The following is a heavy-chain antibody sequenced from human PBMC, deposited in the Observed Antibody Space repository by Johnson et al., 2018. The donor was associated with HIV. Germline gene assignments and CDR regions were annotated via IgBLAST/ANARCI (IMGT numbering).Heavy chain of an antibody. CDR1: GFRFSSYA. J-gene: IGHJ3*02. CDR3: AKDRGSGWYRDAFDI. V-gene: IGHV3-30*04. D-gene: IGHD6-19*01. CDR2: ISYDGSNK. Sequence: QVQLVESGGGVVQPGRSLRLSCAASGFRFSSYAMHWVRQAPGKGLEWVAVISYDGSNKYYADSVKGRFTISRDNAKNSLSLQMNSLRAEDTAVFYCAKDRGSGWYRDAFDICGHGTMVTVSS.